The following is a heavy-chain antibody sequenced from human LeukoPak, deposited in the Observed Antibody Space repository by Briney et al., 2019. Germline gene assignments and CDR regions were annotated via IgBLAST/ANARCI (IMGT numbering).Heavy chain of an antibody. Sequence: ASVKVSCTASGYTFTSYYMHWVRQAPGQGLEWMRRINPNSGGTNYAQKFQGRVTMTRDTSISTAYMELSRLRSDDTAVYYCARGGSGSYYPADYWGQGTLVTVSS. D-gene: IGHD3-10*01. J-gene: IGHJ4*02. CDR1: GYTFTSYY. CDR2: INPNSGGT. CDR3: ARGGSGSYYPADY. V-gene: IGHV1-2*06.